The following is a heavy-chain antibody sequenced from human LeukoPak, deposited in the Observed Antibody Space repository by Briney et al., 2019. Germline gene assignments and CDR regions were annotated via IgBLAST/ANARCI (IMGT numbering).Heavy chain of an antibody. D-gene: IGHD3-10*01. J-gene: IGHJ5*02. CDR1: GFTFSSYW. V-gene: IGHV3-74*01. CDR2: INSDGSTT. CDR3: TSGQAGKNWFDP. Sequence: GGSLRLSCSASGFTFSSYWMHWVRQAPGKGLVWVSRINSDGSTTNYADSVKGRFTISRDNAKNTLYLQMNSLRAEDMAVYYCTSGQAGKNWFDPWGEGTLVTVSS.